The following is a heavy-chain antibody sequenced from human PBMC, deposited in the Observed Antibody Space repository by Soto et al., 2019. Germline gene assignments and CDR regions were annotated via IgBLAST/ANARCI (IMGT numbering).Heavy chain of an antibody. Sequence: ASVKVSCKASGYTFTSYGISWVRHAPGQGLEWMGWISAYNGNTNYAQKLQGRVTMTTDTSTSTAYRELRSLRSDDTAVDYCALFTTVTYNWFDPWGQGTLVTVSS. D-gene: IGHD4-17*01. CDR3: ALFTTVTYNWFDP. CDR1: GYTFTSYG. J-gene: IGHJ5*02. CDR2: ISAYNGNT. V-gene: IGHV1-18*01.